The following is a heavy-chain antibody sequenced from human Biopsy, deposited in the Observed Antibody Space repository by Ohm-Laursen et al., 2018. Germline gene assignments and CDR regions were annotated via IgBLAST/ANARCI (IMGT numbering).Heavy chain of an antibody. D-gene: IGHD3-16*02. CDR2: ISPSSGGT. Sequence: SVKVSCKASGYTFTDYFLHWVRQAPGQGPEWMGWISPSSGGTNYAQKFQGRVTMIRDTSVTTGYMELSSLRSDDTAVYYCARDIMSPIGGLVARSDVFDVWGQGTMVTVSS. V-gene: IGHV1-2*02. CDR1: GYTFTDYF. J-gene: IGHJ3*01. CDR3: ARDIMSPIGGLVARSDVFDV.